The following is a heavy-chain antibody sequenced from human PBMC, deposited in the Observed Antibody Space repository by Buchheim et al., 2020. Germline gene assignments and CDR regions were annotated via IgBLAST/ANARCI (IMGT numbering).Heavy chain of an antibody. J-gene: IGHJ6*02. CDR1: GFTFSSYA. CDR3: ARDRYCTSTSCLPFPVV. CDR2: ISGGGGST. D-gene: IGHD2-2*01. V-gene: IGHV3-23*01. Sequence: EVQLLESGGGLVQPGGSLRLSCAASGFTFSSYAMSWVRQAPGKGLEWVSGISGGGGSTYYADSVKGRFTISRDNSETTRYLQMSSLRVEDTAAYHCARDRYCTSTSCLPFPVVWGQGTT.